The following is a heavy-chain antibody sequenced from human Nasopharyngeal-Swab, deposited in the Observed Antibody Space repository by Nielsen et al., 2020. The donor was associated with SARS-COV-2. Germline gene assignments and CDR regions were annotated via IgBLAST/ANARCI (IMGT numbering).Heavy chain of an antibody. V-gene: IGHV1-18*01. CDR1: GYTSTSDG. D-gene: IGHD2-2*01. CDR3: ARDQGFTSSYWFDP. J-gene: IGHJ5*02. CDR2: ISGYNGFT. Sequence: ASAKVSCKASGYTSTSDGISWVRQAPGHGLEWMGWISGYNGFTNYGQKFQGRVTMTTDTSTSTAYMELRSLTSDDTAVYYCARDQGFTSSYWFDPWGQGTLVTVSS.